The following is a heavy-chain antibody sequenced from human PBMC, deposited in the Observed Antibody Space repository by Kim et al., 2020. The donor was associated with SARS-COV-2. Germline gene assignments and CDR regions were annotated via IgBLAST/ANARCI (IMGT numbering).Heavy chain of an antibody. V-gene: IGHV6-1*01. CDR3: ARRLTGTRDTFDI. D-gene: IGHD3-9*01. J-gene: IGHJ3*02. Sequence: SQTLSLTCAISGDSVSSNSAVWNWIRQSPSRGLEWLGRTYYRSKWYSDYAVSVKSRMTISPDTTTNQFSLQLSSVTPEDTAVYYCARRLTGTRDTFDIWGQGTMVTVSS. CDR1: GDSVSSNSAV. CDR2: TYYRSKWYS.